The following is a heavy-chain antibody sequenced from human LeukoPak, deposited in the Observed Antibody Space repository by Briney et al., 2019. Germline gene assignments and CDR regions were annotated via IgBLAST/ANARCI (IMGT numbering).Heavy chain of an antibody. D-gene: IGHD1-14*01. CDR3: ARDKYDGTFDY. V-gene: IGHV3-21*01. Sequence: GGSLRLSCAASGCTFSSYSMKWVRQAPGKGLEWVSSISSSSSYIYYADSVKGRFTISRDNAKNSLYLQMNSLRAEDTAVYYCARDKYDGTFDYWGQGTLVTVSS. CDR2: ISSSSSYI. J-gene: IGHJ4*02. CDR1: GCTFSSYS.